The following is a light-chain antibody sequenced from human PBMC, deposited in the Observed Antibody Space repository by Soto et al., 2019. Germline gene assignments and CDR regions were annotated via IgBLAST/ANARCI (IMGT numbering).Light chain of an antibody. Sequence: DIQMTQSPSSLSASVGDRVTITCLASEDISNYLAWYQQKPGKVPKLLIYGASTLQSVVPSRFSGSGSGTDFTLTISSLQTEDVATYYCQNYNRAPWTFGQGTKVESK. V-gene: IGKV1-27*01. CDR3: QNYNRAPWT. CDR2: GAS. J-gene: IGKJ1*01. CDR1: EDISNY.